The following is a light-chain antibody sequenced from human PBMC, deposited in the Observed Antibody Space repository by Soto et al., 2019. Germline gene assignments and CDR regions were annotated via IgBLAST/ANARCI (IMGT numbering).Light chain of an antibody. J-gene: IGKJ4*01. CDR3: QHYDTSPPLT. Sequence: EIVLTQSPGTLSLSPGDRATLSCRASQSVSNNFLAWYQQKPGQAPRLLLYGASTRAIGIPDRFSGSGSGTDFTLTIIRLEPEDFAVYYCQHYDTSPPLTFGGGTKVEVK. CDR2: GAS. CDR1: QSVSNNF. V-gene: IGKV3-20*01.